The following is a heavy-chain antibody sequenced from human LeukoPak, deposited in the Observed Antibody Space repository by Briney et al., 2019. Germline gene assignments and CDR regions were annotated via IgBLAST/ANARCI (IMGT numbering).Heavy chain of an antibody. CDR3: AKDGGGYGSGSYLKGGYYFDY. V-gene: IGHV3-23*01. Sequence: GSLRLSCAASGFTFSSYAMSWVRQAPGKGLEWVSAISGSGGSTYYADSVKGRFTISRDNSKNTLYLQMNSLRAEDTAVYYCAKDGGGYGSGSYLKGGYYFDYWGQGTLVPVSS. J-gene: IGHJ4*02. D-gene: IGHD3-10*01. CDR2: ISGSGGST. CDR1: GFTFSSYA.